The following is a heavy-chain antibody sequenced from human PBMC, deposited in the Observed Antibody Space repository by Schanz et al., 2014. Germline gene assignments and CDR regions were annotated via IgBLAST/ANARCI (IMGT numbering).Heavy chain of an antibody. CDR3: VSQTGSPNY. D-gene: IGHD6-13*01. Sequence: EVHLVESGGGLVQPGGSLRLSCAASGFTFSGFWMTWVRQAPGKGLEWVANIKKDGSEKYYVDSVKGRFTISRDNAKNSLFLQMNSLRPEDTAVYFCVSQTGSPNYWGQGTLVTVSS. J-gene: IGHJ4*02. CDR2: IKKDGSEK. V-gene: IGHV3-7*01. CDR1: GFTFSGFW.